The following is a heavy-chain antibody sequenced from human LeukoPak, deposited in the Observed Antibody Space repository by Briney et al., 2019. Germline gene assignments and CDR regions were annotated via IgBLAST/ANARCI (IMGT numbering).Heavy chain of an antibody. V-gene: IGHV3-64*01. Sequence: GGSLRLXCAASGFTFSSYAMHWVRQAPGKGLEYVSAISSNGGSTYYANSVKGRFTISRDNSKNTLYLQMGSLRAEDMAVYYCARGRTGTAKPSFDYWGQGTLVTVSS. J-gene: IGHJ4*02. CDR3: ARGRTGTAKPSFDY. CDR2: ISSNGGST. CDR1: GFTFSSYA. D-gene: IGHD1-7*01.